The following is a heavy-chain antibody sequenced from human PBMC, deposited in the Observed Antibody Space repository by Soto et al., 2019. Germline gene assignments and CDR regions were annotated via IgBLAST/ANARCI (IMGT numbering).Heavy chain of an antibody. CDR3: GRLAYGSGRPFDY. D-gene: IGHD3-10*01. J-gene: IGHJ4*02. V-gene: IGHV1-18*01. Sequence: QVQLVQSGAEVKKPGASVNVSCKTSGYTFTTYGITWVRQAPGQGLEWMGWISAYNGNTNYAQKIQGRVTMTTDTSTSTAYMELRSLRSDVTAVYYCGRLAYGSGRPFDYWGQGTLVTVSS. CDR1: GYTFTTYG. CDR2: ISAYNGNT.